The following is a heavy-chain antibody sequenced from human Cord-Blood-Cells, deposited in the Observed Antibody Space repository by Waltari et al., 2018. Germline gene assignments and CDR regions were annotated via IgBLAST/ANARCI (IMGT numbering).Heavy chain of an antibody. CDR3: AIAAAGDY. CDR2: IYYSGST. Sequence: QLQLQESGPGLVKPSETLSLTCTVPGCSIRSSSSYWGWIRQPPGKGLEWIGSIYYSGSTYYNPSLKSRVTISVDTSKNQFSLKLSSVTAADTAVYYCAIAAAGDYWGQGTLVTVSS. CDR1: GCSIRSSSSY. D-gene: IGHD6-13*01. J-gene: IGHJ4*02. V-gene: IGHV4-39*01.